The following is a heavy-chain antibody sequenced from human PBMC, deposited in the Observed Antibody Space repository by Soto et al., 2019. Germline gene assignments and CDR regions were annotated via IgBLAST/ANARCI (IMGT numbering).Heavy chain of an antibody. V-gene: IGHV5-51*01. Sequence: GESLKISCKGSGYSFTSYWIGWVRQMPGKGLEWMGRIYPGDSDTKYSPSFQGQVTTSAAKSISTAYLQWSSLKASDTAMYYCERSRTMVRGVPYYYGMDVWGQGTTVTVSS. J-gene: IGHJ6*02. CDR1: GYSFTSYW. CDR3: ERSRTMVRGVPYYYGMDV. CDR2: IYPGDSDT. D-gene: IGHD3-10*01.